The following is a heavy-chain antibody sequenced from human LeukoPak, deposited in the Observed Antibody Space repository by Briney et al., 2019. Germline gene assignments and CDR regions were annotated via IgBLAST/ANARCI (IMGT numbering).Heavy chain of an antibody. CDR2: INWNGGST. Sequence: GGSLRLSCAASGFTFDDYGMSWVRQAPGKGLEWVSGINWNGGSTGYADSVKGRFTISRDNAKNSLYLQMNSLRAEDTALYYRAKDLWSGYHNSAHGAFDIWGQGTMVTVSS. V-gene: IGHV3-20*04. J-gene: IGHJ3*02. CDR3: AKDLWSGYHNSAHGAFDI. D-gene: IGHD3-3*01. CDR1: GFTFDDYG.